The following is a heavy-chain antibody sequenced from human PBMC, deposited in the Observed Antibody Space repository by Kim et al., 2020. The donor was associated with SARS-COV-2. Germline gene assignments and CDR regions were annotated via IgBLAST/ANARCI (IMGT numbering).Heavy chain of an antibody. V-gene: IGHV1-3*01. J-gene: IGHJ5*02. Sequence: ASVKVSCKASGYIFTAYTIHWVRQAPGQRLEWMGWINAGNGNTKYSQKFQGRVTITRDTSARTAYMELSSLRSEDTAVYYCARDFASGSYWFDPWAQGTLVTVSS. CDR1: GYIFTAYT. D-gene: IGHD1-26*01. CDR3: ARDFASGSYWFDP. CDR2: INAGNGNT.